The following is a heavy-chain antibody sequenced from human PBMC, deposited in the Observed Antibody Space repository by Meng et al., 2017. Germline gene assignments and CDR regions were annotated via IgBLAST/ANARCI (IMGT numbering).Heavy chain of an antibody. CDR1: GYTFTSYA. V-gene: IGHV7-4-1*02. J-gene: IGHJ4*02. Sequence: QVGQVQVRLELKWPGGYVKVSCKASGYTFTSYAMNWVRQAPGQGLEWMGWINTNTGNPTYAQGFTGRFVFSLDTSVSTAYLQISSLKAEDTAVYYCAREPYGYFTDYWGQGTLVTVSS. D-gene: IGHD5-18*01. CDR2: INTNTGNP. CDR3: AREPYGYFTDY.